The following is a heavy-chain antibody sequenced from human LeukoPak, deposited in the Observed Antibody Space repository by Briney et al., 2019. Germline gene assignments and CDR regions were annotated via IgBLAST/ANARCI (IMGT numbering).Heavy chain of an antibody. CDR3: ARQGYCSGGSCTLYYYYYMDV. CDR1: GGSFSGYY. D-gene: IGHD2-15*01. CDR2: INHSGST. Sequence: PSETLSLTCAVYGGSFSGYYWSWIRQPPGKGLEWIGEINHSGSTNYNPSLKSRVTISVDTSKNQFSLKLSSVTAADTAVYYCARQGYCSGGSCTLYYYYYMDVWGKGTTVTISS. V-gene: IGHV4-34*01. J-gene: IGHJ6*03.